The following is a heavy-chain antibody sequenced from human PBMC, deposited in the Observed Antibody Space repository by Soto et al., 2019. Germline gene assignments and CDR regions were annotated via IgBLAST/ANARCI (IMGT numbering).Heavy chain of an antibody. J-gene: IGHJ4*02. CDR3: ARATYYYDSSGYYAPNDY. V-gene: IGHV1-69*13. Sequence: GASVKVSCKASGGTFSSYAISWVRQAPGQGLEWMGGIIPIFGTANYAQKFQGRVTITADESTSTAYMELSSLRSEDTAVYYCARATYYYDSSGYYAPNDYWGQGTLVTVSS. CDR2: IIPIFGTA. CDR1: GGTFSSYA. D-gene: IGHD3-22*01.